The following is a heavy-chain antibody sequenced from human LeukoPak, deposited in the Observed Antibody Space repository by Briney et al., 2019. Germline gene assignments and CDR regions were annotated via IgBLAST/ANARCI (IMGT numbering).Heavy chain of an antibody. CDR3: ARSSHGDPYYFDY. Sequence: GGSLRLSCAASGFTFSSYWMSWVRQAPGKGLEWVANIKQDGSEKYYVDSVKGRFTISRDNAKNSLYLQMNSLRAEDTAVYYCARSSHGDPYYFDYWGQGTLVTVSS. V-gene: IGHV3-7*01. CDR1: GFTFSSYW. J-gene: IGHJ4*02. D-gene: IGHD4-17*01. CDR2: IKQDGSEK.